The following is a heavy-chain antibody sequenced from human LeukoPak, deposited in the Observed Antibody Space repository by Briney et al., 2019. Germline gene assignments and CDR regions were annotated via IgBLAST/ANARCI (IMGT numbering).Heavy chain of an antibody. Sequence: SETLSLTCTVSGGAVSSGNYYWSWILQPPGSGLEWIGYISYSGSTNYNPSLKSRVTISVDTSKNRFSLRLSSVTAAETAVYYCARGGPSLGVDYWGQGTLVTVSS. CDR1: GGAVSSGNYY. CDR2: ISYSGST. CDR3: ARGGPSLGVDY. J-gene: IGHJ4*02. D-gene: IGHD5/OR15-5a*01. V-gene: IGHV4-61*01.